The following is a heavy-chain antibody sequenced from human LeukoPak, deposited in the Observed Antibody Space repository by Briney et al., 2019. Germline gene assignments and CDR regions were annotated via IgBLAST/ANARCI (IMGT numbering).Heavy chain of an antibody. D-gene: IGHD6-13*01. CDR3: ARVVAAAGTPRGWFDY. CDR1: GFTFSSYS. Sequence: PGGSLRLSCVASGFTFSSYSMNWVRQAPGKGLEWVSYISSSSSTIYYADSVKGRFTISRDNAKNSLYLQMNSLRDEDTAVYYCARVVAAAGTPRGWFDYWGQGTLVTVSS. J-gene: IGHJ4*02. CDR2: ISSSSSTI. V-gene: IGHV3-48*02.